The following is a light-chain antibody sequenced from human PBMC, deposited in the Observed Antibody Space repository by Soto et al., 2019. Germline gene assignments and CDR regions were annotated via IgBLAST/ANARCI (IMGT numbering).Light chain of an antibody. CDR3: QQYGSSPGT. Sequence: EIVLTQSPGTLSLSPGERATLSCRASQSVSSSYLAWYQQKPGQAPRLLIYGASSRATVFPDRFSGSGSGTVFTLTISRLEPEDFAVYYCQQYGSSPGTFGQGTKLEIK. J-gene: IGKJ2*01. V-gene: IGKV3-20*01. CDR2: GAS. CDR1: QSVSSSY.